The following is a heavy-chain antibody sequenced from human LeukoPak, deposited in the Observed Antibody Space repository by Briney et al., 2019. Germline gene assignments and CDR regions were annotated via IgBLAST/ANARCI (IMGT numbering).Heavy chain of an antibody. Sequence: GGSLRLSCAASGFTYRNYGMHWVRQARGKGLEWVTVISSDGSDKYYADSVKGRFTISRDNSKNTMYLQMNSLRDEDTAVYYCAKGSATTVVTIDYWGQGTLVTVSS. J-gene: IGHJ4*02. CDR2: ISSDGSDK. CDR3: AKGSATTVVTIDY. D-gene: IGHD4-23*01. CDR1: GFTYRNYG. V-gene: IGHV3-30*18.